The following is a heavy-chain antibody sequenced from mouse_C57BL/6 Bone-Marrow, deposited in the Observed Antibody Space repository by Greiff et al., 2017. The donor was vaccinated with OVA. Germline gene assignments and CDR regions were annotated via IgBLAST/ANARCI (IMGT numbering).Heavy chain of an antibody. Sequence: QVQLKQSGPGLVQPSQSLSITCTVSGFSLTSYGVHWVRQSPGKGLEWLGVIWRGGSTDYNAAFMSRLSITKDNSKSQVFFKMNSLQADDTAIYYCAKKSGLRRAVYWYSDVWGTGTTVTVSS. CDR2: IWRGGST. D-gene: IGHD2-2*01. J-gene: IGHJ1*03. V-gene: IGHV2-5*01. CDR1: GFSLTSYG. CDR3: AKKSGLRRAVYWYSDV.